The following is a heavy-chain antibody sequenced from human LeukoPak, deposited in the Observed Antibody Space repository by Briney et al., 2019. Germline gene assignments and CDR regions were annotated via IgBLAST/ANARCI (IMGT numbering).Heavy chain of an antibody. Sequence: GASVKVSCKASGYTFTSYDINWVRQATGQGLEWMGWMNPNSGNTGYARKFQGRVTMTRNTSISTAYMELSSLRSEDTAVYYCARDRYYYDSSGYYFQSNYYYYMDVWGKGTTVTVSS. CDR1: GYTFTSYD. CDR2: MNPNSGNT. J-gene: IGHJ6*03. CDR3: ARDRYYYDSSGYYFQSNYYYYMDV. V-gene: IGHV1-8*01. D-gene: IGHD3-22*01.